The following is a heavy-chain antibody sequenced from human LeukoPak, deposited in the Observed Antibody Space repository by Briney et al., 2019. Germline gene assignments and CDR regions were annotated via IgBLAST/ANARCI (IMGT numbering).Heavy chain of an antibody. CDR1: GFTFSSYA. D-gene: IGHD2-8*01. CDR3: ARAPGCTNGVCYTYREGIRFDP. Sequence: GGSLRLSCAASGFTFSSYAMHWVRQAPGKGLEWVAVISYDGSNKYYADSVKGRFTISRDNSKNTLYLQMNSLRAEDTAVYYCARAPGCTNGVCYTYREGIRFDPWGQGTLVTVSS. CDR2: ISYDGSNK. J-gene: IGHJ5*02. V-gene: IGHV3-30-3*01.